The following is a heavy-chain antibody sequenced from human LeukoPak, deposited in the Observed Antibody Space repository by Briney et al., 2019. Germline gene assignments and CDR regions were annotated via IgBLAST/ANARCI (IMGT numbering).Heavy chain of an antibody. D-gene: IGHD3-22*01. CDR3: AREFYYDSRGSDY. J-gene: IGHJ4*02. V-gene: IGHV1-18*01. CDR1: GYTFTSYDIPG. Sequence: ASVKVSCKASGYTFTSYDIPGISWVRQAPGQGLQWMGWISAYNGITNYAQKFQGRVTMITDTSTSTAYMELRSLKSDDTAVYYCAREFYYDSRGSDYWGQGTLVTVSS. CDR2: ISAYNGIT.